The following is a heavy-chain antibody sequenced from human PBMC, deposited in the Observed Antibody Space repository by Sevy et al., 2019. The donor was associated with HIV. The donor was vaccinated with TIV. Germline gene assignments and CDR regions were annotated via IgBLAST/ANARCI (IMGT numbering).Heavy chain of an antibody. Sequence: GGSLRLSCAASGFSFDDIAIHWVRQAPGKGLEWVSVISCDGTTTRYAESVKGRFTVSRDNNKKSLYLQMNSLRLEDTALYYCAKGHPFGCSSYRFDFWGQGTLVTVSS. CDR3: AKGHPFGCSSYRFDF. D-gene: IGHD6-13*01. J-gene: IGHJ4*02. CDR1: GFSFDDIA. V-gene: IGHV3-43D*03. CDR2: ISCDGTTT.